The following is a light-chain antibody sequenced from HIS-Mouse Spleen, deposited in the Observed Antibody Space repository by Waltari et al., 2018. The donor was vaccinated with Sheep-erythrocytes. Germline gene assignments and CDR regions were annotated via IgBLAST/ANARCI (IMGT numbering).Light chain of an antibody. V-gene: IGKV1-12*01. Sequence: DIQMTQSPSSVSPSVGDRVTITCRASQGISSWLAWYQQKPGKAPNLLNYAASSLESGVPSRFSGRGSGTDFTITSSSLQPEDIATYYCKQANSFPVTFGQGTRLEIK. J-gene: IGKJ5*01. CDR3: KQANSFPVT. CDR2: AAS. CDR1: QGISSW.